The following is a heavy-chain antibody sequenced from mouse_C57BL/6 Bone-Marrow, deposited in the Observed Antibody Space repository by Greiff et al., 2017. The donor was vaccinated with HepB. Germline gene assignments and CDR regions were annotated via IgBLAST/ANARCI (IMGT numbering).Heavy chain of an antibody. J-gene: IGHJ1*03. CDR3: ARLEVIYYDYDGWYFDV. CDR1: GFTFSSYG. V-gene: IGHV5-6*01. Sequence: EVMLVESGGDLVKPGGSLKLSCAASGFTFSSYGMSWVRQTPDKRLEWVATISSGGSYTYYPDSVKGRFTISRDNAKNTLYLQMSSLKSEDTAMYYCARLEVIYYDYDGWYFDVWGTGTTVTVSS. CDR2: ISSGGSYT. D-gene: IGHD2-4*01.